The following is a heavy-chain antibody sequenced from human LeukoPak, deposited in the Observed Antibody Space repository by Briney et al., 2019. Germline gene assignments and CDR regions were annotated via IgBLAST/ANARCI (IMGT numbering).Heavy chain of an antibody. CDR3: ARDTGDYIFDY. Sequence: PGGSLRLSCAASGFTFSSYGMHWVRQAPGKGLEWVSYISSSGSTIYYADSVKGRFTISRDNSKNSLYLQMNSLRAEDTAVYYCARDTGDYIFDYWGQGTLVAVSS. J-gene: IGHJ4*02. CDR1: GFTFSSYG. CDR2: ISSSGSTI. V-gene: IGHV3-48*04. D-gene: IGHD4-17*01.